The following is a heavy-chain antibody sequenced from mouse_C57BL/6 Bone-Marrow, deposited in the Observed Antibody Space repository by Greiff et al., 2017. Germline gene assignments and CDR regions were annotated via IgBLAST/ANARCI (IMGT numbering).Heavy chain of an antibody. V-gene: IGHV3-6*01. J-gene: IGHJ1*03. CDR3: ARDQNYGSSRWYFDV. D-gene: IGHD1-1*01. Sequence: QLKESGPGLVKPSQSLSLTCSVTGYSITSGYYWNWIRQFPGNKLEWMGYISYDGSNNYNPSLKNRISITRDTSKNQFFLKLNSVTTEDTATYYCARDQNYGSSRWYFDVWGTGTTVTVSS. CDR1: GYSITSGYY. CDR2: ISYDGSN.